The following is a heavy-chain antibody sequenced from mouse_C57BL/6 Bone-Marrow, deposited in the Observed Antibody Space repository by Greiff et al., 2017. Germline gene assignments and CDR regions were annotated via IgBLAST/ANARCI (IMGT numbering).Heavy chain of an antibody. CDR3: TTSGLITTGVACLYWYFDV. D-gene: IGHD1-1*01. J-gene: IGHJ1*03. CDR2: IDPENGDT. CDR1: GFNIKDDY. Sequence: VQLQQSGAELVRPGASVKLSCTASGFNIKDDYMHWVKQRPEQGLEWIGWIDPENGDTEYASKFQGQATITADTSSNTAYLQLSSLTSEDTAVYYCTTSGLITTGVACLYWYFDVGGTGTTVTVAS. V-gene: IGHV14-4*01.